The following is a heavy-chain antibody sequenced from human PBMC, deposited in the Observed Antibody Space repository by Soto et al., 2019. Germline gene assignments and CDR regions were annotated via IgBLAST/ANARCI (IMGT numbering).Heavy chain of an antibody. CDR1: GTIFSSYT. J-gene: IGHJ6*02. V-gene: IGHV1-69*08. Sequence: QVQLVQSGAEVKKPGSSVRVSCKASGTIFSSYTISWVRQAPGQGLEWMGRIIPILGETNSAQKFQGRVTLPADKSTNTAYMQLNSLRFEDTAVYYCARGLVSRMDDWGQGTTVTVSS. CDR3: ARGLVSRMDD. D-gene: IGHD1-26*01. CDR2: IIPILGET.